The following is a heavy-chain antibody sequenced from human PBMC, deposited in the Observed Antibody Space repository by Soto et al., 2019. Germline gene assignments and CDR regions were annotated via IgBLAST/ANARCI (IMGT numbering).Heavy chain of an antibody. J-gene: IGHJ6*03. D-gene: IGHD2-15*01. CDR3: AKGNNLNCSRGSCYSRLYYMDV. CDR1: GFTFSSYA. Sequence: EVQLLESGGGLVQPGGSLRLSCAASGFTFSSYAMSWVRQAPGKGLEWVSAISGSGGSTYYADSVKGRFTISRDNSKNTLYLQMNSLRAEDTAVYYCAKGNNLNCSRGSCYSRLYYMDVWGKGTTVTISS. V-gene: IGHV3-23*01. CDR2: ISGSGGST.